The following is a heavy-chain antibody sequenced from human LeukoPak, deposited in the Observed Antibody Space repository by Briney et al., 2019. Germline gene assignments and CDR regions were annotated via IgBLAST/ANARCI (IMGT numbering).Heavy chain of an antibody. CDR1: GFTFSAYA. Sequence: PGMSLRLSCAASGFTFSAYAMHWVRQAPGKGLEWVAIISYDGNIKYQADSVKGRFTISRDDSKNTLYLQMNSLRAEDTAVYYCARDRSANSRVYYFDYWGQGTLVTVSS. CDR3: ARDRSANSRVYYFDY. CDR2: ISYDGNIK. J-gene: IGHJ4*02. D-gene: IGHD4/OR15-4a*01. V-gene: IGHV3-30-3*01.